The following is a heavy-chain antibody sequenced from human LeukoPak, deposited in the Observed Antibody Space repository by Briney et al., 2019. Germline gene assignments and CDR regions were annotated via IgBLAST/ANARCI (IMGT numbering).Heavy chain of an antibody. CDR2: IYSGSST. CDR1: GFTVSSNY. CDR3: ARDPDTAMVRDAFDI. J-gene: IGHJ3*02. D-gene: IGHD5-18*01. Sequence: GGSLRLSCAASGFTVSSNYMSWVRQAPGKGLEWVSVIYSGSSTYYADSVKGRFTISRDNSKNTLYLQMNSLRAEDTAVYYCARDPDTAMVRDAFDIWGQGTMVTVSS. V-gene: IGHV3-66*01.